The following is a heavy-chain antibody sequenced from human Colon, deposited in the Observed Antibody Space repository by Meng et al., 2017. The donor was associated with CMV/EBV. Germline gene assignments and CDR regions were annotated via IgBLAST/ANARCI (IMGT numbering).Heavy chain of an antibody. CDR1: GYTFTSYD. V-gene: IGHV1-8*01. CDR2: MNPNSGNT. Sequence: ASVKVSCKASGYTFTSYDINWVRQATGQGLEWMGWMNPNSGNTGYAQKFQGRVTMTRNTSISTAYMELSSLRDGDTAVYYCAKDWGTGPYYFDNWGQGTLVTVSS. J-gene: IGHJ4*02. D-gene: IGHD3-16*01. CDR3: AKDWGTGPYYFDN.